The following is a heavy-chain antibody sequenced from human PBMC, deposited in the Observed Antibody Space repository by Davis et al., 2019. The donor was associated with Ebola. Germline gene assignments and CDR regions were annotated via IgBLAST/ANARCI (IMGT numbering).Heavy chain of an antibody. Sequence: ASVQVSRKASGYTFPGYYMLWVRQAPAQGLEWMGWINPNSGGTNYAQKFQGRVTMTRDTSISTAYMELSRLRSDDTAVYYCARDRPAAIRSVNWFDPWGQGTLVTVSS. D-gene: IGHD2-2*02. CDR1: GYTFPGYY. CDR2: INPNSGGT. CDR3: ARDRPAAIRSVNWFDP. V-gene: IGHV1-2*02. J-gene: IGHJ5*02.